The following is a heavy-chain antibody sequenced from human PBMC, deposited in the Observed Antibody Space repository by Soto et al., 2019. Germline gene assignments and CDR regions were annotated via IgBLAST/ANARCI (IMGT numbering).Heavy chain of an antibody. CDR3: ARGKVGSGSYSFDL. D-gene: IGHD3-10*01. CDR1: GFTFSSYG. J-gene: IGHJ4*02. V-gene: IGHV3-21*02. CDR2: ISSSSNFI. Sequence: EVQLVESGGGLVKPGGSLRLSCVASGFTFSSYGVNWVRQAPGKGLEWVSSISSSSNFIYYADSVKGRFTISRDNAKNSLYLQMNSLRAEDTAVYHCARGKVGSGSYSFDLWGQGTLVTVSS.